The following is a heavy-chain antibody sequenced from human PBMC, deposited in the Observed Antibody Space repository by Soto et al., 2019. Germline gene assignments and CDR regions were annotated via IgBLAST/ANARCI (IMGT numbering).Heavy chain of an antibody. V-gene: IGHV1-69*12. CDR1: GGTFSSYA. CDR3: TRVSRYCSGDSCYFIPGIDY. J-gene: IGHJ4*02. CDR2: IIPTFGTA. Sequence: QVQLVQSGAEVKKPGSSVKVSCKASGGTFSSYAISWVRQAPGQGLEWMGGIIPTFGTANYAQKFQGRVTITADESTSRGYMELSSLRSEGPALYYWTRVSRYCSGDSCYFIPGIDYWGQGTLVTVSS. D-gene: IGHD2-15*01.